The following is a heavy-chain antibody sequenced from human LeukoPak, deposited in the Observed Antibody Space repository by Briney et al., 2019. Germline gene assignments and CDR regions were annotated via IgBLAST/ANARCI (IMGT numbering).Heavy chain of an antibody. D-gene: IGHD3-9*01. V-gene: IGHV4-39*01. Sequence: SETLSLTCTVSGGSISSSSYYWGWIRQPPGKGLEWIGSLYYSGSTYYNPSLKSRVTISVDTSKNQFSLKLSSVTAADTAVYYCASVTAYYDILTGYFGPWGQGTLVTVSS. CDR2: LYYSGST. CDR1: GGSISSSSYY. J-gene: IGHJ5*02. CDR3: ASVTAYYDILTGYFGP.